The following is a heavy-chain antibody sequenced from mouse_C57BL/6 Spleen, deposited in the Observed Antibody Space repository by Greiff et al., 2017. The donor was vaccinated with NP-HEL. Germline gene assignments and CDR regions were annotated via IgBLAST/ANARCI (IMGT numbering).Heavy chain of an antibody. V-gene: IGHV1-74*01. CDR1: GYTFTSYW. Sequence: QVQLQQPGAELVKPGASVKVSCKASGYTFTSYWMHWVKQRPGQGLEWIGRIHPSDSDTNYNQKFKGKATLTVDKSSSTAYMQLSSLTSEDSAVYYCASLDYYGSSYGFAYWGQGTLVTVSA. CDR2: IHPSDSDT. CDR3: ASLDYYGSSYGFAY. D-gene: IGHD1-1*01. J-gene: IGHJ3*01.